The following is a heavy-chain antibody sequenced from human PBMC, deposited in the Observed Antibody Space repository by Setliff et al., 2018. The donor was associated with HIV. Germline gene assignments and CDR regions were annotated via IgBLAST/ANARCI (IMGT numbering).Heavy chain of an antibody. V-gene: IGHV3-7*03. CDR2: VTPDGGDK. Sequence: SGGSLRLSCAASGFMFGVDWMSWVRQTPGKGLEWVASVTPDGGDKYYANSMRGRFTISRDNGKNAVYLQMNSLRAEDTAVYYCARVPTPIAAAGTGYYWGQGTQVTVSS. J-gene: IGHJ4*02. D-gene: IGHD6-13*01. CDR3: ARVPTPIAAAGTGYY. CDR1: GFMFGVDW.